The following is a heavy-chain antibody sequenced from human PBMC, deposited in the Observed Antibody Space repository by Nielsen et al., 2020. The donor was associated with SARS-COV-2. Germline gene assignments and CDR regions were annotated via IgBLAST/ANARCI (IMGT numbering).Heavy chain of an antibody. J-gene: IGHJ4*02. Sequence: SETLSLTCAVSGGSISSCNWWTWLRQPPGKGLEWVGGCYHIGSTNYNPSLKSRVTISVDKSNNQFSLKLRSVTAADTAVYYCARVRPKYCSGGSCYRGYFDYWGQGTLVTVSS. CDR2: CYHIGST. CDR3: ARVRPKYCSGGSCYRGYFDY. CDR1: GGSISSCNW. D-gene: IGHD2-15*01. V-gene: IGHV4-4*02.